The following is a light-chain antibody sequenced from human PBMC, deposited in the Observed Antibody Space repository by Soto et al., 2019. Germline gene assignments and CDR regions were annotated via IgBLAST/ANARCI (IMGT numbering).Light chain of an antibody. V-gene: IGKV1-39*01. Sequence: IQMTQSPSSLSASVGDRVTITCRASQSISSYLNRYKQKPGKAPKLLIYAASSLQSGVPSRISGSGSGTDFTLTISSLQPEDFATYYCQQSYSTPPVTVGQGTKVDIK. CDR1: QSISSY. CDR3: QQSYSTPPVT. J-gene: IGKJ2*01. CDR2: AAS.